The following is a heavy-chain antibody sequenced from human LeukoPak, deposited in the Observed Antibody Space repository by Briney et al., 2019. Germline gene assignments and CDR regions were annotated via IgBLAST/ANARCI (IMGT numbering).Heavy chain of an antibody. CDR3: ARDYFWSGHPSDY. J-gene: IGHJ4*02. D-gene: IGHD3-3*01. CDR1: GFTFNNYG. CDR2: IRYDGSNK. V-gene: IGHV3-30*02. Sequence: PGGSLRLSCAASGFTFNNYGMHWVRQAPGKGLEWVAFIRYDGSNKYYADSVKGRFTISRDNSKNTLYLQMNSLRAEDTAVYYCARDYFWSGHPSDYWGQGTLVTVSS.